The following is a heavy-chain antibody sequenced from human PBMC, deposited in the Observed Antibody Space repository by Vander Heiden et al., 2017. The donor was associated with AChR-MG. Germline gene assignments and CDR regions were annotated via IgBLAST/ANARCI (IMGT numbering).Heavy chain of an antibody. CDR2: INPNSGGT. V-gene: IGHV1-2*04. Sequence: QVQLVQSGAEVKKPGASVKVSCTASGYTFTGYYMHWVRQAPGQGLGWMGWINPNSGGTNYAQKFQGWVTMTRDTSISTAYMELSRLRSDDTAVYYCARDFAASYYDFWSGYYNYGMDVWGQGTTVTVSS. CDR3: ARDFAASYYDFWSGYYNYGMDV. J-gene: IGHJ6*02. CDR1: GYTFTGYY. D-gene: IGHD3-3*01.